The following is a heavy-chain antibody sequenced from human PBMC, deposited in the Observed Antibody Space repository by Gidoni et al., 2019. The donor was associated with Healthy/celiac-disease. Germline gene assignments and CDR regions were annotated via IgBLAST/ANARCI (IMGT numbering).Heavy chain of an antibody. CDR2: INPSGGST. CDR3: ARGPTVTTLSIYHYMDV. J-gene: IGHJ6*03. D-gene: IGHD4-4*01. V-gene: IGHV1-46*01. CDR1: GYTFTSYY. Sequence: QVQLVQSGAEVKKPGASVKVSCKASGYTFTSYYLQWVRQAPGQGLEWMGIINPSGGSTSYAQKFQGRVTMTRDTSTSTVYMEMSSLRSEDTAVYYCARGPTVTTLSIYHYMDVWGKGTTVTVSS.